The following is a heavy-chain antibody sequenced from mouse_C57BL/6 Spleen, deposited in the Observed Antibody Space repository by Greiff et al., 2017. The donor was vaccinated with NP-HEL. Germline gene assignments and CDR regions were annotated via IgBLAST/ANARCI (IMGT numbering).Heavy chain of an antibody. CDR1: GFSLTSYG. CDR3: AKRHYDYDAFAY. Sequence: VHLVESGPGLVQPSQSLSITCTVSGFSLTSYGVHWVRQSPGKGLEWLGVIWRGGSTDYNAAFMSRLSITKDNSKSQVFFKMNSLQADDTAIYYCAKRHYDYDAFAYWGQGTLVTVSA. D-gene: IGHD2-4*01. J-gene: IGHJ3*01. CDR2: IWRGGST. V-gene: IGHV2-5*01.